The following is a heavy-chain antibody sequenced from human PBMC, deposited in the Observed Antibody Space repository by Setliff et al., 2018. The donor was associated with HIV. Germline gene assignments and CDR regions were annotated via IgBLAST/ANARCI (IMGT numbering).Heavy chain of an antibody. J-gene: IGHJ6*02. D-gene: IGHD3-3*01. Sequence: ASVKVSCKASGYTFTRYGMNWVRQAPGQGLEWMGWNNTNTGNPTYAQGFTGRFVFSLDTSVSPAYLQISSLKAEDTAVYYCARTYYNFWSGYYYYYGMDVWGQGTTVTVSS. CDR1: GYTFTRYG. CDR3: ARTYYNFWSGYYYYYGMDV. CDR2: NNTNTGNP. V-gene: IGHV7-4-1*02.